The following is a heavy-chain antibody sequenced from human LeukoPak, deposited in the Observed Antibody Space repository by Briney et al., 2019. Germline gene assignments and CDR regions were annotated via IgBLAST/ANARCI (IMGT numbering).Heavy chain of an antibody. D-gene: IGHD6-13*01. CDR3: ARGLGIAAAGPEDY. V-gene: IGHV3-7*01. Sequence: GGSLRLSCEGSGFTFSNYWMSWVRQAPGKGLEWVANIQQHGSETYYGDSVKGRFTISRDNAKNSLYLQMNSLRAEDTAVYYCARGLGIAAAGPEDYWGQGTLVTVSS. CDR1: GFTFSNYW. CDR2: IQQHGSET. J-gene: IGHJ4*02.